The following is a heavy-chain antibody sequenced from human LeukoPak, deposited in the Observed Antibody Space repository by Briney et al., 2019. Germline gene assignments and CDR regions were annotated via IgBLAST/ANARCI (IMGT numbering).Heavy chain of an antibody. CDR1: GGSFSDYY. CDR3: ARVIGSSWYYYYYYYMHV. Sequence: SETLSLTCAVYGGSFSDYYWSWIRQPPGKGLEWIGEINHSGSTNYNPSLKSRVTISVDTSKNQFSLKLSSVTAADTAVYYCARVIGSSWYYYYYYYMHVWGKGTTVTVSS. D-gene: IGHD6-13*01. V-gene: IGHV4-34*01. J-gene: IGHJ6*03. CDR2: INHSGST.